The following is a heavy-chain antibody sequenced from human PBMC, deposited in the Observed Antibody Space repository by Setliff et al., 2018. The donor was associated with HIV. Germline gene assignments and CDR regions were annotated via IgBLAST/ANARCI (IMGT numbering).Heavy chain of an antibody. Sequence: GGSLRLSCAASGFTFDDYAMHWVRQAPGKGLEWVSGISWNSGSIGYADSVKGRFTISRDNAKNSLYLQMNSLRAEDTAVYYCAARSVVRGAFDIWGQGTMVTVSS. CDR3: AARSVVRGAFDI. CDR1: GFTFDDYA. J-gene: IGHJ3*02. V-gene: IGHV3-9*01. D-gene: IGHD2-2*01. CDR2: ISWNSGSI.